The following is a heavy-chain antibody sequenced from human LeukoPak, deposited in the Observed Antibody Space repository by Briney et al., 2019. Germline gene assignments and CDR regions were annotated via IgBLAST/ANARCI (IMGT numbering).Heavy chain of an antibody. Sequence: PSETLSLTCTVSGGSISGSSYYWGWIRQPPGKGLEWIGSIYYSGSTYYNPSLKSRVTISVDTSKNQFSLKLSSVTAADTAVYYCARRYCSGGSCYWWYFDLWGGGSVVTVSS. D-gene: IGHD2-15*01. J-gene: IGHJ2*01. CDR3: ARRYCSGGSCYWWYFDL. CDR1: GGSISGSSYY. V-gene: IGHV4-39*01. CDR2: IYYSGST.